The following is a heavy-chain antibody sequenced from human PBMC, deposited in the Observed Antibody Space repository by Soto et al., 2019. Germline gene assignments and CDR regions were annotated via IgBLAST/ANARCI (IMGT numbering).Heavy chain of an antibody. J-gene: IGHJ4*02. Sequence: ASVKVSCKASGNTFTSDDINWVRPATGHGLEWMGWINPNSGNIGYAQKFQGRVTMTRDTAIRTAYMDVSRLRSDDTAVDYCARGRASRCYYLLDYWGQGTWDTVSS. CDR3: ARGRASRCYYLLDY. CDR2: INPNSGNI. V-gene: IGHV1-8*01. D-gene: IGHD3-10*01. CDR1: GNTFTSDD.